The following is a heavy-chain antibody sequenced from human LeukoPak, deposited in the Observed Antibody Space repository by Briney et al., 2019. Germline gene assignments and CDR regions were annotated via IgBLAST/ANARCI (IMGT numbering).Heavy chain of an antibody. CDR1: GGSFSGYY. CDR3: ARDSGPSSYYYYGMDV. V-gene: IGHV4-34*09. D-gene: IGHD7-27*01. CDR2: INHSGST. Sequence: PSETLSLTCAVYGGSFSGYYWSWIRQPPGKGLEWIGEINHSGSTNYNPSLKSRVTISVDTSKNQFSLKLSSVTAADTAVYYCARDSGPSSYYYYGMDVWGQGTTVTVSS. J-gene: IGHJ6*02.